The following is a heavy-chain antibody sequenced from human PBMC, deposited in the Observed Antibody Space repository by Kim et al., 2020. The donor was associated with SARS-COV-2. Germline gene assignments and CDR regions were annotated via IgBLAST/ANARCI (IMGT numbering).Heavy chain of an antibody. D-gene: IGHD6-13*01. V-gene: IGHV3-30*01. J-gene: IGHJ3*02. CDR3: ARVSLAAAASDAFDI. Sequence: DSVKGRFTISRDNSKNTLYLQMNSLRAEDTAVYYCARVSLAAAASDAFDIWGQGTMVTVSS.